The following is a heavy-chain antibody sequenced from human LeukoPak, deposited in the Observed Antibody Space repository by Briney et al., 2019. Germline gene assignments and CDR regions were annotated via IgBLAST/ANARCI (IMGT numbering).Heavy chain of an antibody. J-gene: IGHJ4*02. Sequence: GGSLRLSCGASGFTFSSYALTWVRQPPGKGLEWVSTISGSGGRTNYTDSVKGRFTISRDSSKTTLSLQMNSLRAEDTAVYYCARHRLVRGLFTDYYFDYWGQGVLVTVSS. CDR2: ISGSGGRT. V-gene: IGHV3-23*01. D-gene: IGHD3-10*01. CDR3: ARHRLVRGLFTDYYFDY. CDR1: GFTFSSYA.